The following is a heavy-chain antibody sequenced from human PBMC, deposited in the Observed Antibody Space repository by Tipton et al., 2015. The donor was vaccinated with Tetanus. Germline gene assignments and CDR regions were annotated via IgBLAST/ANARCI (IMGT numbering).Heavy chain of an antibody. CDR1: SASISSSDFS. D-gene: IGHD2-21*01. V-gene: IGHV4-39*07. CDR2: VYYSGST. Sequence: TLSLTCTVSSASISSSDFSWGWIRQPPGGGLEWIGTVYYSGSTYYNPSLKSRVAISVDTSKNQFSLKVASLTAADTAVYYCARGFCGGVGCYRGGNWFDPWGPGTLVTVSS. CDR3: ARGFCGGVGCYRGGNWFDP. J-gene: IGHJ5*02.